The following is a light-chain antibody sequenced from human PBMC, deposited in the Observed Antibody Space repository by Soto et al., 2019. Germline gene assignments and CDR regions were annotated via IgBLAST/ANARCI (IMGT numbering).Light chain of an antibody. Sequence: DMQITNFLSFLSLSVLQIVTITCRARQSISTYLHWYQQKPGKAPNLLIYAASTLQSGVPSRFSGSGSGTDFTLTISSLQPEDFATYFCQHGYSTPLTFGGGTKVDNK. CDR3: QHGYSTPLT. CDR2: AAS. J-gene: IGKJ4*01. CDR1: QSISTY. V-gene: IGKV1-39*01.